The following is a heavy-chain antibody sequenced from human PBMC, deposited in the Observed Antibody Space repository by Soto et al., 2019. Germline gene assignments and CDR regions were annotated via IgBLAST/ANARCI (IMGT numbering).Heavy chain of an antibody. CDR3: ASLGPLGATPVDH. V-gene: IGHV4-4*02. Sequence: SETRSLTCAVSGGSIRSSNWWTWVRQPPGKGLEWIGEIYHTENTHYNPSLKSRVTISLDKSKSQFFLHLKSVTAADTAVYYCASLGPLGATPVDHWGPGTLVTVSS. J-gene: IGHJ4*01. CDR2: IYHTENT. D-gene: IGHD1-26*01. CDR1: GGSIRSSNW.